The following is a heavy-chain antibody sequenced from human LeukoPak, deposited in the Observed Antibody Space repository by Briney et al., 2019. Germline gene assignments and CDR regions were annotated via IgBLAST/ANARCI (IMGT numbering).Heavy chain of an antibody. CDR3: ATFSYGGSEEDFDY. J-gene: IGHJ4*02. CDR1: GYTFTSYG. D-gene: IGHD5-12*01. V-gene: IGHV1-18*01. Sequence: GASVKVSCKASGYTFTSYGISWVRQAPGQGVEWMGWISTYNGNTNSAQKFQGRVTMTTDTSTSTAYMDLRSLRSDDTAVYYCATFSYGGSEEDFDYWSQGTLVTVSS. CDR2: ISTYNGNT.